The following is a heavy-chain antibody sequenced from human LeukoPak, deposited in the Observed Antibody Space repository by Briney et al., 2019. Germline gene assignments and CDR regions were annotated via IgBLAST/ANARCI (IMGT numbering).Heavy chain of an antibody. Sequence: GGSLRLSCAASGFTFSSYEMNWVRQAPGKGLEWVSYISSSGSTIYYADSVKGRFTISRDNSKNTLYLQMNSLRAEDTAVYYCAKVSQWFGELSCPDYWGQGTLVTVSS. CDR3: AKVSQWFGELSCPDY. V-gene: IGHV3-48*03. D-gene: IGHD3-10*01. CDR1: GFTFSSYE. J-gene: IGHJ4*02. CDR2: ISSSGSTI.